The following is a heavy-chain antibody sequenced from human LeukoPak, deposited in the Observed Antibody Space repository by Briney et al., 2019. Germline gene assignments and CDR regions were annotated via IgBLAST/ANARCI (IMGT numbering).Heavy chain of an antibody. CDR1: GGSMRGYY. D-gene: IGHD7-27*01. Sequence: SETLSLTCTVSGGSMRGYYWSCIRQTPGGRLEWICYFYYTGLTRYSPSLESRVTIAGDTSKNLFSLRLTFMTAADTAIYYCAKDAVSPGEDYFDPWGPGMLVTVSS. CDR3: AKDAVSPGEDYFDP. V-gene: IGHV4-59*01. CDR2: FYYTGLT. J-gene: IGHJ5*02.